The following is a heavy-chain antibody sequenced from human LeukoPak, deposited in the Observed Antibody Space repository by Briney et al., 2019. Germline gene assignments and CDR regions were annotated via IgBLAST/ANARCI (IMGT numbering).Heavy chain of an antibody. J-gene: IGHJ4*02. V-gene: IGHV3-74*01. Sequence: GGSLRLSCTASGFTFSSYWKHWVRHGSGKGLVWVSRSNSDGSSTSYSDSVQDRLTISRDNASNKPCLQMNTLMAADTTGKYCVSIPGDWGQGILVTVSS. D-gene: IGHD3-10*01. CDR1: GFTFSSYW. CDR2: SNSDGSST. CDR3: VSIPGD.